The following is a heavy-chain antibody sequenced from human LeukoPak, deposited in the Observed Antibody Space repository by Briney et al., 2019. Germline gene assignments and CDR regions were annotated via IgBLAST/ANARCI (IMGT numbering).Heavy chain of an antibody. D-gene: IGHD3-22*01. CDR2: INAGNGNT. V-gene: IGHV1-3*01. Sequence: ASVKVSCKASGYTFTSYAMHWVRQAPGQRLEWMGWINAGNGNTKYSQKFQGRVTITRDTSASTAYMELSSLRSEDTAAYYCARDSSGYYPTWAFDIWGQGTMVTVSS. CDR3: ARDSSGYYPTWAFDI. CDR1: GYTFTSYA. J-gene: IGHJ3*02.